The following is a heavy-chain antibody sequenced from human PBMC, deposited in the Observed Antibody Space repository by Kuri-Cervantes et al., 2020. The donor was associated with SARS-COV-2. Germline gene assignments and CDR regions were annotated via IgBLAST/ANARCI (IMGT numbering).Heavy chain of an antibody. Sequence: SETLSLTCTVSGAAISSGGYYWGWIRQHPEKGLEWIGYIYYNGNTYYNPFLESRLTITLDTSKNQFSLKLTSVTAADTAVYYCMRDTPPLEWLYTGMDVWGQGTTVTVSS. J-gene: IGHJ6*02. D-gene: IGHD3-3*01. CDR1: GAAISSGGYY. CDR2: IYYNGNT. V-gene: IGHV4-31*03. CDR3: MRDTPPLEWLYTGMDV.